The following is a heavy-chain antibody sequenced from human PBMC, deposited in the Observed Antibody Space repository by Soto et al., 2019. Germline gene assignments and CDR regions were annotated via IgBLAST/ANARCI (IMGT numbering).Heavy chain of an antibody. CDR3: ARNGYSYGLAGPDYYYYMDV. Sequence: QVQLVQSGAEVKKPGASVKVSCKASGYTFTGYYMHWVRQAPGQGLEWMGWINPNSGGTNYAQKVQGWVTMTRETSISTAYMELSRLRSDDTAVYYCARNGYSYGLAGPDYYYYMDVWGKGTTVTVSS. J-gene: IGHJ6*03. CDR2: INPNSGGT. D-gene: IGHD5-18*01. V-gene: IGHV1-2*04. CDR1: GYTFTGYY.